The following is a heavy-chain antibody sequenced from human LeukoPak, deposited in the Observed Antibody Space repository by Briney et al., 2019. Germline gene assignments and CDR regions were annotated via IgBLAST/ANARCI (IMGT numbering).Heavy chain of an antibody. D-gene: IGHD2-8*02. CDR3: ARQGTGYSFDY. CDR1: GYSFTNYW. Sequence: GESLQISCKVSGYSFTNYWIVWVRQMPGKGLEWMGIIYPGDSDTKYSPSFQGQVTFSADKSINIVYLQWSSLKASDAAMYYCARQGTGYSFDYWGQGTLVTVSS. J-gene: IGHJ4*02. CDR2: IYPGDSDT. V-gene: IGHV5-51*01.